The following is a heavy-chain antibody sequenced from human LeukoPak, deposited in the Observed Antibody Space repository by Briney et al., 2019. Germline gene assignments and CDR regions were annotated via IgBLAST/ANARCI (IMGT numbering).Heavy chain of an antibody. CDR2: INHSGST. J-gene: IGHJ5*02. CDR3: ARHPVLRFLEWLPSNWFDP. Sequence: SETLSLTCAVYGGSFSGYYWSWIRQPPGKGLEWIGEINHSGSTNYNPSLKSRVTISVDTSKNQFSLKLSSVTAADTAVYYCARHPVLRFLEWLPSNWFDPWGQGTLVTVSS. V-gene: IGHV4-34*01. D-gene: IGHD3-3*01. CDR1: GGSFSGYY.